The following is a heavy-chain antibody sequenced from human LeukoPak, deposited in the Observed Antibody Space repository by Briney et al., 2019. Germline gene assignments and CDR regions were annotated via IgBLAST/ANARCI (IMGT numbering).Heavy chain of an antibody. CDR2: IWYDGSNK. V-gene: IGHV3-33*01. J-gene: IGHJ4*02. Sequence: GGSLRLSCAASGFTFSSYGMHWVRQAPGKGLEWVAVIWYDGSNKYYADSVKGRFTISRDNSKNTLYLQMNSLRAEDTAVYYCARVHYDSSGYYLWGQGTLVTVSS. D-gene: IGHD3-22*01. CDR1: GFTFSSYG. CDR3: ARVHYDSSGYYL.